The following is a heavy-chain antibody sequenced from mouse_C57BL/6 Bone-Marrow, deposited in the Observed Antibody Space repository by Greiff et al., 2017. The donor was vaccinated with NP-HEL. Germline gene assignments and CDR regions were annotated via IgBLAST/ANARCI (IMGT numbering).Heavy chain of an antibody. V-gene: IGHV1-18*01. CDR2: INPNNGGT. J-gene: IGHJ3*01. CDR1: GYTFTDYN. D-gene: IGHD3-3*01. Sequence: EVQLQQSGPELVKPGASVKIPCTASGYTFTDYNMDWVKQSHGKSLEWIGDINPNNGGTIYNQKFKGKATLSVDKSSSTAYMELRSLTSEDTAVYYCARKGLRDSWRAWFAYGGQGTLVTVSA. CDR3: ARKGLRDSWRAWFAY.